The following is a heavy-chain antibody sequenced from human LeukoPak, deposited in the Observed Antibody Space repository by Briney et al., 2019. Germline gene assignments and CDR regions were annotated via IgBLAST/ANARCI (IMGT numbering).Heavy chain of an antibody. J-gene: IGHJ5*02. CDR1: GGTFSSYA. CDR3: ARATVEREYNWFDP. Sequence: ASVKVSCKASGGTFSSYAISWVRQAPGQGLEWMGRIIPILGIANYAQKLQGRVTITADKSTSTAYMELSSLRSEDTAVYYCARATVEREYNWFDPWGQGTLVTVSS. D-gene: IGHD4-17*01. CDR2: IIPILGIA. V-gene: IGHV1-69*04.